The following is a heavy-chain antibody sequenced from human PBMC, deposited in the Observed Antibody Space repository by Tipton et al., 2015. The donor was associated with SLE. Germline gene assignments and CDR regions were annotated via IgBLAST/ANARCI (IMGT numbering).Heavy chain of an antibody. D-gene: IGHD3-10*01. CDR3: AREREYYYGSGTTNGMDV. J-gene: IGHJ6*02. V-gene: IGHV4-31*03. Sequence: TLSLTCTVSGGSISSGGYYWSWIRQHPGKGLEWIGYIYYSGSTYYNPSLKSRVTVSVDTSKDQFSLKLSSVTAADTAVYYCAREREYYYGSGTTNGMDVWGQGTTVTVSS. CDR1: GGSISSGGYY. CDR2: IYYSGST.